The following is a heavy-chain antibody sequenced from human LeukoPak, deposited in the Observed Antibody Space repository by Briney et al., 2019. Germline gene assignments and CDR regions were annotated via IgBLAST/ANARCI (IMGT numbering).Heavy chain of an antibody. V-gene: IGHV3-48*01. CDR3: ARDRLTSGSYFFDY. Sequence: GGSLRLSCAASAFTFSDYSMNWVRQAPGKGLEWISYISGRSSTIYYADSVRGRFTISRGNAKNSMYLQMNSLRAEDTAVYYCARDRLTSGSYFFDYWGQGTLVTVSS. D-gene: IGHD1-26*01. CDR2: ISGRSSTI. J-gene: IGHJ4*02. CDR1: AFTFSDYS.